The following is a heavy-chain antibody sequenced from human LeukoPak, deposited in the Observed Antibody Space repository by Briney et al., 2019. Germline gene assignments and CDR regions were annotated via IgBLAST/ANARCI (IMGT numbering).Heavy chain of an antibody. CDR3: LGSFLGY. CDR2: IKSKTDGGTT. D-gene: IGHD1-26*01. J-gene: IGHJ4*02. V-gene: IGHV3-15*01. CDR1: GLTFTNAW. Sequence: GGSLRLSCAVSGLTFTNAWMSWVRQAPGKGLEWVGRIKSKTDGGTTDYAAPVKGRFTTSRDDSKNTLYLQMNGLKTEDTAMYYCLGSFLGYWGQGTLVTVSS.